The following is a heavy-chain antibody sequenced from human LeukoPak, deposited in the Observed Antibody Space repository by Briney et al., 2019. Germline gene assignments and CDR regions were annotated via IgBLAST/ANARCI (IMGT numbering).Heavy chain of an antibody. CDR3: ARDSIAAAVPLDY. CDR1: GFTFSSYS. D-gene: IGHD6-13*01. J-gene: IGHJ4*02. Sequence: PGGSLRLSCAASGFTFSSYSMNWVRQAPGKGLEWVSSISSSSSYIYYADSVKGRFTISRDNAKNSLYLQMNSLRAEDTAVYYCARDSIAAAVPLDYWGQGTLVTVSS. V-gene: IGHV3-21*01. CDR2: ISSSSSYI.